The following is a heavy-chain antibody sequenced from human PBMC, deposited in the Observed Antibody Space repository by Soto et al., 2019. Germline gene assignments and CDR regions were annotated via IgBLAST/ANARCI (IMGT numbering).Heavy chain of an antibody. CDR3: ARAGYDSSGYYFYAMDV. CDR2: IGTAGDP. V-gene: IGHV3-13*05. J-gene: IGHJ6*02. CDR1: GFILSGYD. D-gene: IGHD3-22*01. Sequence: LRLSCVASGFILSGYDMHWVRQATGEGLEWVSAIGTAGDPYYSGSVKGRFTISRGNAENSVYLQMNSLRAGDTAVYYCARAGYDSSGYYFYAMDVWGPGTTVTVSS.